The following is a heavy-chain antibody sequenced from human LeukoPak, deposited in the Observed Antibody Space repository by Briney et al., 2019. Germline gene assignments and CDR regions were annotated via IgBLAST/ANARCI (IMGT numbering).Heavy chain of an antibody. V-gene: IGHV3-74*01. D-gene: IGHD1-26*01. CDR1: GFTFSDYW. CDR2: INTDGSRT. J-gene: IGHJ3*02. Sequence: GGSLRLSCAASGFTFSDYWMHWVRQVPGKGLVWVSRINTDGSRTHYADSVKGRFTISRDSAKNTVYLQMNSLRAEDTAVYYCARMSIVGATAFDIWGQGTMVTVSS. CDR3: ARMSIVGATAFDI.